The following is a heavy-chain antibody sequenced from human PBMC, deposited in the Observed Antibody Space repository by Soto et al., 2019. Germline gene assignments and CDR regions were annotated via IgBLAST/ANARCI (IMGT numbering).Heavy chain of an antibody. D-gene: IGHD5-12*01. CDR3: HGYGY. CDR1: GFSFTANY. J-gene: IGHJ4*02. Sequence: GGSLRLSCEVSGFSFTANYTSWVRQAPEKGLEWVSVIYSGGSTYYVDSVKGRFSISRDISKNTLYLQMNSLRAEDTAVYYRHGYGYWGQGTLVTVS. V-gene: IGHV3-53*01. CDR2: IYSGGST.